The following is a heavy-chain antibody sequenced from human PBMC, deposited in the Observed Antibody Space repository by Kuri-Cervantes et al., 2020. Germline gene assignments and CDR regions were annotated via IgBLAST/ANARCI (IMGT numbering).Heavy chain of an antibody. J-gene: IGHJ6*02. V-gene: IGHV3-30*18. CDR3: AKDRSGNYYAMDV. Sequence: GESLKISCAASGFTFSSYGMHWVRQAPGKGLEWVAVISYDGSNKYYGDSVQGRFTVSRDNSKNTLYLQLNSLRAEDTAVYYCAKDRSGNYYAMDVWGQGTTVTVSS. CDR1: GFTFSSYG. D-gene: IGHD6-19*01. CDR2: ISYDGSNK.